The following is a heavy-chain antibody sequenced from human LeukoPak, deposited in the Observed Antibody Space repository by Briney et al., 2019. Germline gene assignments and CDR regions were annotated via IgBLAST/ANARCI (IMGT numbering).Heavy chain of an antibody. V-gene: IGHV4-59*01. Sequence: PSETLSLTCTVSGGSTSSYYWSWIRQPPEEGLERIGYIYYSGSTNYNPSLKSRLTISLDTSKNQFSLKLSSVTAADTAVYYCAREQKSGSYRPFDYWGQGTLVTVSS. CDR3: AREQKSGSYRPFDY. J-gene: IGHJ4*02. CDR1: GGSTSSYY. CDR2: IYYSGST. D-gene: IGHD1-26*01.